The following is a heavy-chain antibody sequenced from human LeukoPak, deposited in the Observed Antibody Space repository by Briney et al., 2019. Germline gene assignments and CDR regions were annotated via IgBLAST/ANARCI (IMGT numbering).Heavy chain of an antibody. V-gene: IGHV3-23*01. CDR1: GFTFSSYV. D-gene: IGHD2/OR15-2a*01. J-gene: IGHJ5*02. CDR3: AKDRVSPGFNLFDP. CDR2: INGRGDNT. Sequence: GGSLRLSCAASGFTFSSYVMHWVRQAPGKGLEWVSAINGRGDNTYYADSVKGRFTISRDNSKSTLFLQMNSLRAEDTAIYYCAKDRVSPGFNLFDPWGQGTLVTVSS.